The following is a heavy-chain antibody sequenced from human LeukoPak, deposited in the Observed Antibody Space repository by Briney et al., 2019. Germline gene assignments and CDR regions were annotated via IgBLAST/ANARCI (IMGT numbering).Heavy chain of an antibody. CDR3: AREASGRSFDF. D-gene: IGHD3-10*01. V-gene: IGHV3-7*01. CDR2: IKQDGSEK. Sequence: GGSLRLSCAVSGLTFTNTYWISWVRQAPVKGLEWLANIKQDGSEKYYVDFVKGRFTISRDNAKNSLDLQMNSLRAEDTAVYYCAREASGRSFDFWGQGTLVTVSS. J-gene: IGHJ4*02. CDR1: GLTFTNTYW.